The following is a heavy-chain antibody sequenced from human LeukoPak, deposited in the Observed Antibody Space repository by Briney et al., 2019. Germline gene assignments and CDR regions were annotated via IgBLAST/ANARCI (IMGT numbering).Heavy chain of an antibody. V-gene: IGHV3-74*01. J-gene: IGHJ4*02. CDR1: GFTFSNYW. CDR3: ATALPSGGRYFDY. Sequence: GGSLRLSCAASGFTFSNYWMRWVRQAPGRGLVWVSRIFSDASSTSYADSVKGRFTISRDNAKNTLYLQMNSLRADDTAVYYCATALPSGGRYFDYWGQGTLVTVSS. D-gene: IGHD6-19*01. CDR2: IFSDASST.